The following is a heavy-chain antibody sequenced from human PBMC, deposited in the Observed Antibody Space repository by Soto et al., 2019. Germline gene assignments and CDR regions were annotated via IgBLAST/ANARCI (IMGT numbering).Heavy chain of an antibody. CDR3: AHRKTTITVATYFDL. D-gene: IGHD6-19*01. CDR2: LYWDGDK. Sequence: QITLKESGPTLVKPTQTLTLTCTFSGFSVTNNGEGVGWIRQPPGKALEWLATLYWDGDKRYSPSLRKRASVSXAXSXXQVVLTRTDMGPEDTGTYFCAHRKTTITVATYFDLWGQGTLVTVS. CDR1: GFSVTNNGEG. J-gene: IGHJ4*02. V-gene: IGHV2-5*02.